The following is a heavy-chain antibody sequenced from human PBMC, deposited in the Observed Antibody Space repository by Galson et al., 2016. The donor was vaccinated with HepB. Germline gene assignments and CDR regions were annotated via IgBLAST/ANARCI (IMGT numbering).Heavy chain of an antibody. J-gene: IGHJ5*02. Sequence: SLRLSCAASGFTFNNYPMNWVRQAPGKGLEWVSTVNGGGDNKYYVDSVKGRFTISRDNSKNTLYLQVDSLRADDSAVYYCTSRAQNWGFFDPWGQGTLVTVSS. CDR2: VNGGGDNK. CDR3: TSRAQNWGFFDP. V-gene: IGHV3-23*01. CDR1: GFTFNNYP. D-gene: IGHD3-3*01.